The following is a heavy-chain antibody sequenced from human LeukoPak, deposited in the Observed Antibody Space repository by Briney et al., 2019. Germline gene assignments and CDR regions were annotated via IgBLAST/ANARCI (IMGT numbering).Heavy chain of an antibody. CDR2: IYHSGST. J-gene: IGHJ4*02. V-gene: IGHV4-4*02. Sequence: PSETLSLTCAVSGGSISSSNWWSWVRQPPGKGLEWIGEIYHSGSTNYNPSLKSRVTISVDTSKDQFSLKLSSVTAADTAVYYCARHSGSSFYFDYWGQGTLVTVSS. CDR1: GGSISSSNW. CDR3: ARHSGSSFYFDY. D-gene: IGHD6-13*01.